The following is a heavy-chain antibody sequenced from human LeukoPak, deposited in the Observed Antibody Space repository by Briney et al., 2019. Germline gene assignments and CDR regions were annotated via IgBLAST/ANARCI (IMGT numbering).Heavy chain of an antibody. Sequence: SETLSLTCTVSGGSISSYYWSWIRQPPGKGLEWIGYIYYSGSTNYNPSLKSRVTISVDTSKNQFSLKLSSVTAADTAVYYCARAQITTSGSHWFDPWGQGTLVTVSS. CDR2: IYYSGST. J-gene: IGHJ5*02. D-gene: IGHD4-11*01. CDR1: GGSISSYY. V-gene: IGHV4-59*01. CDR3: ARAQITTSGSHWFDP.